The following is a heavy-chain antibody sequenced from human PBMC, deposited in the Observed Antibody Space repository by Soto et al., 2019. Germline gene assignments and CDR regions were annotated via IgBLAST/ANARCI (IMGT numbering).Heavy chain of an antibody. Sequence: GGSLRLSCAASGFTFSSYGMHWVRQAPGKGLEWVAVISYDGSNKYYADSVKGRFTISRDNSKNTLYLQMNSLRAEDTAVYYCAKIATTVTTEGAGDFDYWGQGTLVTVSS. D-gene: IGHD4-17*01. J-gene: IGHJ4*02. CDR1: GFTFSSYG. V-gene: IGHV3-30*18. CDR2: ISYDGSNK. CDR3: AKIATTVTTEGAGDFDY.